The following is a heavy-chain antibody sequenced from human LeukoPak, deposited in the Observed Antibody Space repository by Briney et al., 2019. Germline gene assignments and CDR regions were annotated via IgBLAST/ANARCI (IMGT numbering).Heavy chain of an antibody. CDR1: GGTFSSYA. V-gene: IGHV1-69*04. Sequence: ASVKVSCKASGGTFSSYAISWVRQAPGQGLEWMGRIIPILGIANYAQKFQGRDTITADKSTSTAYMELSSLRSEDTAVYYCARVIPRYFDWLTWFDPWGQGTLVTVSS. CDR2: IIPILGIA. J-gene: IGHJ5*02. CDR3: ARVIPRYFDWLTWFDP. D-gene: IGHD3-9*01.